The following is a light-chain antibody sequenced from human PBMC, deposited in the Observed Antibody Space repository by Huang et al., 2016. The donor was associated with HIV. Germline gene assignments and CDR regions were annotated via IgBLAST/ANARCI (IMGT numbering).Light chain of an antibody. CDR3: QQTYSTAIT. Sequence: DIQMTQSPSSLSASVGDRVTITCRASQRISTYLNWYQQKPGKAPKLLIFAASTLQNGVPSTFSGSGSGADFTLTISSLQPEDFATYYCQQTYSTAITFGQGTRLEIK. CDR1: QRISTY. V-gene: IGKV1-39*01. J-gene: IGKJ5*01. CDR2: AAS.